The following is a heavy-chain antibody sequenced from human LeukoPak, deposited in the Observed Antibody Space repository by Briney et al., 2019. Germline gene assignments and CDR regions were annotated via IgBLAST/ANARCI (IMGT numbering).Heavy chain of an antibody. CDR3: AQSSSSWILGFDY. Sequence: GGSLRLSCAASGFTFSDYYMSWIRQAPGKGLEWVSYISSSGSTIYYADSVKGRFTISRDNAKNSLYLQMNSLRAEDTAVYYCAQSSSSWILGFDYWGQGTLVTVSS. CDR1: GFTFSDYY. J-gene: IGHJ4*02. V-gene: IGHV3-11*04. D-gene: IGHD6-13*01. CDR2: ISSSGSTI.